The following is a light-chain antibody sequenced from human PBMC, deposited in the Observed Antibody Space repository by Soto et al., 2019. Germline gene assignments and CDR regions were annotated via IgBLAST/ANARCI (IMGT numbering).Light chain of an antibody. CDR1: QSISSY. J-gene: IGKJ5*01. CDR2: AAS. CDR3: QQYNRAPLT. V-gene: IGKV1-39*01. Sequence: DIQMTQCPSSLSASVGDRVTITCRASQSISSYLNWYQQKPGQAPKLLIYAASSLQSGVPSRFSGSGSGTDFTLTISCRQSEDFATYYCQQYNRAPLTFGQGTRLEI.